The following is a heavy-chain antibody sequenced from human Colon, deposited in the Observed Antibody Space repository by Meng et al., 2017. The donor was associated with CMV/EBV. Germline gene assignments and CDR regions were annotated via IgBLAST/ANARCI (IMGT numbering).Heavy chain of an antibody. V-gene: IGHV3-30*02. CDR3: AKEGRHCSGGNCYSYFDY. CDR1: GFTFSTSA. D-gene: IGHD2-15*01. J-gene: IGHJ4*02. CDR2: ILFDGSDK. Sequence: GESLKISWAASGFTFSTSAMDWVRQVPGKGLEWVAFILFDGSDKYYADSVKGRFTISRDNSKNTLYLQVNSLRPDDTAVYYCAKEGRHCSGGNCYSYFDYWGQGTLVTVSS.